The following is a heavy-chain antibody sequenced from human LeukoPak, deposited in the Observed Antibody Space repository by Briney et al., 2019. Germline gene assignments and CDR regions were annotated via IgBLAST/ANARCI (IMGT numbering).Heavy chain of an antibody. D-gene: IGHD3-10*01. V-gene: IGHV1-8*01. Sequence: ASVKVPCKASGYTFTSYDINWVRQATGQGLEWMGWMNPNSGNTGYAQKFQGRVTMTRNTSISTAYMELSSLRSEDTAVYYCARGRILWSYYKGLWYWGQGTLVTVSS. CDR1: GYTFTSYD. J-gene: IGHJ4*02. CDR2: MNPNSGNT. CDR3: ARGRILWSYYKGLWY.